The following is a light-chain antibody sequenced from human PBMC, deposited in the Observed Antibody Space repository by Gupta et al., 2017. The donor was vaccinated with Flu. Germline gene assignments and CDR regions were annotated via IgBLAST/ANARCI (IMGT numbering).Light chain of an antibody. V-gene: IGKV3-20*01. CDR3: HQYKTSPYT. Sequence: GDLFVAPGGRVTLSCRAAEGGGRNFLGWYQQKPGQAPTVLLYGTSTRAPGIPDRFSGGGSETDFTLTINRVEPEDSALYFCHQYKTSPYTFGQGTKLEI. CDR2: GTS. CDR1: EGGGRNF. J-gene: IGKJ2*01.